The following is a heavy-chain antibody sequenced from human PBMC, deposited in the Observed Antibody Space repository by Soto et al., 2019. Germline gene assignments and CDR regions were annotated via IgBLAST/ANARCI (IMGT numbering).Heavy chain of an antibody. CDR2: IWYDGSNK. D-gene: IGHD3-10*01. Sequence: GGPLRLTCASYEFTFSSYCMHWVRPAPGKGLEWVAVIWYDGSNKYYADSVKGRFTISRDNSKNTLFLQMNSLRAEDTAIYYCAKKVNSGPGSQYFDYWGQGTLVTVSS. CDR3: AKKVNSGPGSQYFDY. CDR1: EFTFSSYC. J-gene: IGHJ4*02. V-gene: IGHV3-33*06.